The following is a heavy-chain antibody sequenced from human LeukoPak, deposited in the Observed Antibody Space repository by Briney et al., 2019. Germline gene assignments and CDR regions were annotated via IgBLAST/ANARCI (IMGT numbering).Heavy chain of an antibody. CDR1: GGSISSYY. CDR2: IYYSGGT. D-gene: IGHD2-15*01. J-gene: IGHJ6*03. Sequence: SETLSLTCTVSGGSISSYYWSWIRQPPGKGLEWIGYIYYSGGTNYNPSLKSRVTISVDTSKNQFSLKLSSVTAADTAVYYCATRTPRYCSGGSCKGDYYYYYMDVWGKGTTVTVSS. CDR3: ATRTPRYCSGGSCKGDYYYYYMDV. V-gene: IGHV4-59*01.